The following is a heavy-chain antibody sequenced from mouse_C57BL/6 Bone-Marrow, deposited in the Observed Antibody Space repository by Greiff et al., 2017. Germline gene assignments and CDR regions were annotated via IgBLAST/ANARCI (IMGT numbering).Heavy chain of an antibody. D-gene: IGHD2-4*01. CDR2: IDPENGDT. J-gene: IGHJ3*01. CDR3: TTGDYDPAWFAY. CDR1: GFNIKDDY. V-gene: IGHV14-4*01. Sequence: DVKLQESGAELVRPGASVKLSCTASGFNIKDDYMHWVKQRPEQGLEWIGWIDPENGDTEYASKFQGKATITADTSSNTAYLQLSSLTSEDTAVYYCTTGDYDPAWFAYWGQGTLVTVSA.